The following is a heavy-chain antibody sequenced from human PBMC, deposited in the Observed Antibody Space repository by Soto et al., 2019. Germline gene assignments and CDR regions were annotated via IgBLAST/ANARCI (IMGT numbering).Heavy chain of an antibody. V-gene: IGHV3-23*01. CDR2: ISGSGGST. CDR3: AKGELGDYDSSGYILLAFDY. D-gene: IGHD3-22*01. J-gene: IGHJ4*02. CDR1: GFTFSSYA. Sequence: EVQLLESGGGLVQPGGSLRLSCAASGFTFSSYAMSWVRQAPGKGLEWVSAISGSGGSTYYADSVKGRFTISRDNSKNTLFLQMNSLRAEDTAVYYCAKGELGDYDSSGYILLAFDYWGQGTLVTVSS.